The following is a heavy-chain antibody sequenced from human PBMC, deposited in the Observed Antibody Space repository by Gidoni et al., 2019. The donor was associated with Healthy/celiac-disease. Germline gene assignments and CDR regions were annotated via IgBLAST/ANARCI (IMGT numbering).Heavy chain of an antibody. V-gene: IGHV1-18*01. CDR3: ARVYCSSTSCYGTDDAFDI. Sequence: QVQLVQSGAEVKKPGASVKVSCKASGYTFTSYVIRWVRQAPGQGLEWMGWISAYNGNTNYAQKLQGRVTMTTDTSTSTAYMELRSLRSDDTAVYYCARVYCSSTSCYGTDDAFDIWGQGTMVTVSS. CDR2: ISAYNGNT. J-gene: IGHJ3*02. CDR1: GYTFTSYV. D-gene: IGHD2-2*01.